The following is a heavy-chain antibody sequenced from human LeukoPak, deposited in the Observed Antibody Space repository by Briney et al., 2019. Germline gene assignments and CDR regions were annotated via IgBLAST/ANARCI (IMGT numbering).Heavy chain of an antibody. J-gene: IGHJ4*02. CDR3: ARDLSGVTGYTYGRGIDY. D-gene: IGHD5-18*01. CDR2: IKKDGSEK. Sequence: GGSLRLSCAASGFTFSSYSMNWVRQAPGKGLEWVANIKKDGSEKYYVDSVKGRFTISRDNAKTSLYLQMNSLRAEDTAVYYCARDLSGVTGYTYGRGIDYWGQGTLVTVSS. V-gene: IGHV3-7*01. CDR1: GFTFSSYS.